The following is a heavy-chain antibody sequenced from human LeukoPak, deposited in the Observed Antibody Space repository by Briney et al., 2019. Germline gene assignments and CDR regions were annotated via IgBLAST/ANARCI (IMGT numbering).Heavy chain of an antibody. CDR2: ISGSSSYM. Sequence: PGESLRLSCAASGFTFSSYSMNWVRQAPGKGLEWVSSISGSSSYMYYADSVKGRFTISRDNAKNSLYLQMNSLRAEDTAVYFCAKGRYSSTWSALDYWGQGTLVTVSS. V-gene: IGHV3-21*04. CDR3: AKGRYSSTWSALDY. J-gene: IGHJ4*02. D-gene: IGHD6-6*01. CDR1: GFTFSSYS.